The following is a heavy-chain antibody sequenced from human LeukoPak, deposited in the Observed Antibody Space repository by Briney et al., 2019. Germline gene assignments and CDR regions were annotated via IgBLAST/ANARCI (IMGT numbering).Heavy chain of an antibody. CDR1: GLTGSHNY. Sequence: GGSLRLSCAASGLTGSHNYVSWVRQAPGKGLEWVSAIHTSGDTCYADSVKGRFTISRDSATNSLYLQMNDLKAEDTAVYYCARDSDWAFDYWGQGSLDTVSS. CDR3: ARDSDWAFDY. V-gene: IGHV3-53*01. J-gene: IGHJ4*02. CDR2: IHTSGDT. D-gene: IGHD3-9*01.